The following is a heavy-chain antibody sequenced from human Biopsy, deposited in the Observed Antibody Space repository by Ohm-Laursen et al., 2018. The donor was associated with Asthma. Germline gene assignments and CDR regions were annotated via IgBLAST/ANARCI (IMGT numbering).Heavy chain of an antibody. CDR2: ISYTGNT. J-gene: IGHJ6*02. CDR1: GGSMSSSSYS. D-gene: IGHD6-13*01. V-gene: IGHV4-39*01. Sequence: SETLSLTCIVSGGSMSSSSYSWGWIRQPPGKGLEWIGSISYTGNTDIPSLRSRVTVSADTSKNQFSLKLTSVTAADTAVYYCVRGSSSWHHGPFHYYYGLDVWGQGTTATVSS. CDR3: VRGSSSWHHGPFHYYYGLDV.